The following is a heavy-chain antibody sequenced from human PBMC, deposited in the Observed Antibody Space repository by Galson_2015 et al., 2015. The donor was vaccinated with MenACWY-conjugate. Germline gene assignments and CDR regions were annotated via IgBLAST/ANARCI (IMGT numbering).Heavy chain of an antibody. CDR1: GGSISSHH. D-gene: IGHD7-27*01. J-gene: IGHJ4*02. V-gene: IGHV4-59*08. CDR2: IRDTGDL. Sequence: ETLSLTCTVSGGSISSHHWSWFRQPPGKGLEWIAYIRDTGDLKDNPSFKSRVTMSADKSNNQFSLRLISVTAADTAVYYCARIPTWGSSFGYLDYWGQGILVAVSS. CDR3: ARIPTWGSSFGYLDY.